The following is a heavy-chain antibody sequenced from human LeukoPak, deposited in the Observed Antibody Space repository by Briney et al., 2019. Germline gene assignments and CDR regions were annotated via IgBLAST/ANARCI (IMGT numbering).Heavy chain of an antibody. CDR3: ARGWDY. J-gene: IGHJ4*02. CDR2: IYSGTT. CDR1: GFTVSSRY. V-gene: IGHV3-53*01. Sequence: GGSLRLSCAASGFTVSSRYMSRVRQAPGKGLEWVSLIYSGTTYYADSVKGRFTISRDNSKNMVYLQMNSLRAEDTAVYYCARGWDYWGQGTLVTVSS.